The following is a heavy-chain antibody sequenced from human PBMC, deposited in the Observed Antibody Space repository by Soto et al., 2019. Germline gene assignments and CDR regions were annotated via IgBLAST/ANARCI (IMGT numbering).Heavy chain of an antibody. J-gene: IGHJ5*02. Sequence: ASVKVSCKASGYTFTSYYMHWVRQAPGQGLEWMGIINPSGGSTGYAQKFQGRVTMTRDTSTSTVYMELSSLRSEDTAVYYCATSSSWYSWWFDPWGQGTLVTVSS. CDR3: ATSSSWYSWWFDP. CDR2: INPSGGST. V-gene: IGHV1-46*01. CDR1: GYTFTSYY. D-gene: IGHD6-13*01.